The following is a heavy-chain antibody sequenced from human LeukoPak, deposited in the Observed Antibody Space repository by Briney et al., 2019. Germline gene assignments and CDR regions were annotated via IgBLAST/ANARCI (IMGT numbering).Heavy chain of an antibody. D-gene: IGHD5-18*01. Sequence: AASVKVSCKASGYTFSSYGISWVRQAPGQGLEWMGWISAYDGNTNYAQKLQGRVTMTTDTSTSTAYMELRSLRSDDTAVYYCARAVRGYSYAYLPYWGQGTLVTVYS. J-gene: IGHJ4*02. V-gene: IGHV1-18*01. CDR1: GYTFSSYG. CDR2: ISAYDGNT. CDR3: ARAVRGYSYAYLPY.